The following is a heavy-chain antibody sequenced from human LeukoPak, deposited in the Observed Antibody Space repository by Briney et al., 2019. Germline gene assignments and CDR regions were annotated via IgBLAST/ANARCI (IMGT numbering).Heavy chain of an antibody. CDR3: SRTFYGSGSYYAY. CDR1: GFTFGDYG. Sequence: PGGSLRLSCTASGFTFGDYGMSWFRQAPGKGLEWVGFIRSKTYGGTIEYAASVKGRFTISRDDSKSIAYLQMNSLKTEDTAVYYCSRTFYGSGSYYAYWGQGTLVTVSS. V-gene: IGHV3-49*03. J-gene: IGHJ4*02. CDR2: IRSKTYGGTI. D-gene: IGHD3-10*01.